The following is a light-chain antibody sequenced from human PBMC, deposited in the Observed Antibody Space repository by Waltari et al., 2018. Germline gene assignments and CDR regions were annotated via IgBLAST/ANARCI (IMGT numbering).Light chain of an antibody. CDR3: SSYTRSTTLV. CDR1: TSDVGGYNY. J-gene: IGLJ3*02. V-gene: IGLV2-14*01. Sequence: QSALTQPASVSGSPGQSITISSTGTTSDVGGYNYVSWYQQHPGSAPKLILSEVSNRPSGVSNRFSGSKSGTTASLTISGLQAEDEADYYCSSYTRSTTLVFGGGTKLTVL. CDR2: EVS.